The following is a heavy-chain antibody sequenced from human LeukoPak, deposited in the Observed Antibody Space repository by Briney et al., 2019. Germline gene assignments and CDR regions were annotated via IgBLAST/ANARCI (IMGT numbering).Heavy chain of an antibody. V-gene: IGHV3-7*01. Sequence: GGSLRLSCAASGFTFDDYGMRWVRQAPGKGLEWVANIKQDGSEKYYVDSVKGRFTISRDNAKNSLYLRMNSLRAEDTAVYYCATIQVSLYYMDVWGKGTTVTVSS. J-gene: IGHJ6*03. CDR2: IKQDGSEK. D-gene: IGHD5-18*01. CDR3: ATIQVSLYYMDV. CDR1: GFTFDDYG.